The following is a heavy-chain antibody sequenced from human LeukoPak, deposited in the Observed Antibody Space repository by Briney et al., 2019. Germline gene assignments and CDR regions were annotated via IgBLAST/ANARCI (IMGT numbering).Heavy chain of an antibody. CDR3: ARYRAARPSYFDY. J-gene: IGHJ4*02. CDR1: GGTFSSYA. D-gene: IGHD6-6*01. V-gene: IGHV1-69*01. Sequence: GASVKVSCKASGGTFSSYAISWVRQAPGQGLEWMGGIIPIFGTANYAQKFQGRVTITADESTSTAYMELSSLRSEDTAVYYCARYRAARPSYFDYWGQGTLVTVSS. CDR2: IIPIFGTA.